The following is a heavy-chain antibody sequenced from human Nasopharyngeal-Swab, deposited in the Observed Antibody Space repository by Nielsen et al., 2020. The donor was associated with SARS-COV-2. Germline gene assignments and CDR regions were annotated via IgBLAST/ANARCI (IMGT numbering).Heavy chain of an antibody. J-gene: IGHJ4*02. CDR1: GFTFSSYG. Sequence: GGSLRLSCAASGFTFSSYGMHWVRQAPGKGLEWVAVIWYDGSNKYYAGSVKGRFTISRDNSKNTLYLQMNSLRAEDTAVYYCARDSSGWYYFDYWGQGTLVTVSS. CDR2: IWYDGSNK. CDR3: ARDSSGWYYFDY. V-gene: IGHV3-33*01. D-gene: IGHD6-19*01.